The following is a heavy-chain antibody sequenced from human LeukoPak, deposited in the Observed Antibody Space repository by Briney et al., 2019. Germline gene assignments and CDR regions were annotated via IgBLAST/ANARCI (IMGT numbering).Heavy chain of an antibody. J-gene: IGHJ4*02. CDR1: GFTVSSNY. CDR3: ARSTLWFGADY. D-gene: IGHD3-10*01. CDR2: IYSGGST. Sequence: GGSLRLSCAASGFTVSSNYMSWVRQAPGKGLEWVSVIYSGGSTYYADSVKGRFAISRDNSKNTLYLQMNSLRAEDTAVYYCARSTLWFGADYWGQGTLVTVSS. V-gene: IGHV3-53*01.